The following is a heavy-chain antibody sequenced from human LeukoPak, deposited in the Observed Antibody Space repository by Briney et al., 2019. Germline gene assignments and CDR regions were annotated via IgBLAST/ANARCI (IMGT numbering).Heavy chain of an antibody. D-gene: IGHD3-9*01. CDR2: ISHDGSNK. V-gene: IGHV3-30*03. Sequence: GGSLRLSCAASGFTFSNYDMHWVRQAPGKGLEWVAVISHDGSNKYHVDSVKGRFTISRDNSKNTQYLQMNSLRAEDTAVYYCARSGWYYDILTGFDYWGQGTLVTVSS. CDR1: GFTFSNYD. J-gene: IGHJ4*02. CDR3: ARSGWYYDILTGFDY.